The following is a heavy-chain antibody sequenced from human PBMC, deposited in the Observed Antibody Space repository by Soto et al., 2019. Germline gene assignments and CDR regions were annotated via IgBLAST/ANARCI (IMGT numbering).Heavy chain of an antibody. J-gene: IGHJ3*02. Sequence: QVQLVESGGGVVQPGRSLRLSCAASGFTFSSYGMHWVRQAPGKGLEGVAVIWYDGSNKYYADSVKGRFTISRDNSKNTLYLQMNSLRAEDTAVYYCAREGATDAFDIWGQGTMVTVSS. CDR3: AREGATDAFDI. CDR2: IWYDGSNK. CDR1: GFTFSSYG. D-gene: IGHD1-26*01. V-gene: IGHV3-33*01.